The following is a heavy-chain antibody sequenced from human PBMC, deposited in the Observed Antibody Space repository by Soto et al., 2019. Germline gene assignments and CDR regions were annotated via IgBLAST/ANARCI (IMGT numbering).Heavy chain of an antibody. J-gene: IGHJ4*02. CDR2: IRSKAYGGTT. Sequence: AGGSLRLSCTASGFTFGDYAMSWFRQAPGKGLEWVGFIRSKAYGGTTEYAASVKGRFTISRDDSKSIAYLQMNSLKTEDTAVYYCTRRKAMIVVVPPDYWGQGTLVTSPQ. CDR3: TRRKAMIVVVPPDY. D-gene: IGHD3-22*01. V-gene: IGHV3-49*03. CDR1: GFTFGDYA.